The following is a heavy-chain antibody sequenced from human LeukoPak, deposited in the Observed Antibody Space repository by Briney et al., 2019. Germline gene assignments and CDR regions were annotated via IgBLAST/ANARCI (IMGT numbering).Heavy chain of an antibody. J-gene: IGHJ4*02. D-gene: IGHD6-13*01. CDR2: ISSSSSYI. V-gene: IGHV3-21*01. CDR1: GFTFSSYS. CDR3: ARDHDSRSSSWYLHNPLDY. Sequence: PGGSLRLSCAASGFTFSSYSMNWVRQAPGKGLEWVSSISSSSSYIYYADSVKGRFTISRDNAKNSLYLQMNSLRAEDTAVYYCARDHDSRSSSWYLHNPLDYWGQGTLVTVSS.